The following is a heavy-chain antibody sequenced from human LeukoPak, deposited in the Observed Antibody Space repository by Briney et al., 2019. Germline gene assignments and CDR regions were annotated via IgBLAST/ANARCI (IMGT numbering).Heavy chain of an antibody. CDR2: ISAYNGNT. J-gene: IGHJ4*02. CDR3: ARDRGYMYYYDSSGYYYGFDY. V-gene: IGHV1-18*01. Sequence: GASVKVSFTASGYTFTIYGISWVRQAPGQGREWMGWISAYNGNTNYAQKLQGRGTMTTDTSTSTAYMELRSLRSDDTAVYYCARDRGYMYYYDSSGYYYGFDYWGQGTLVTVSS. D-gene: IGHD3-22*01. CDR1: GYTFTIYG.